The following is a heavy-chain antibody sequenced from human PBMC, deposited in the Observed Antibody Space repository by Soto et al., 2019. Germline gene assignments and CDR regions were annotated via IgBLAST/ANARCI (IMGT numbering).Heavy chain of an antibody. D-gene: IGHD3-3*01. Sequence: EVQLVQSGAEVKKPGESLQISCKGSGYTFSYYWIAWVRQVPGKGLQCMGITWPGHFDTRFAPSFKGRVTISADESVSTAYLQWSSLTASDTAIYYCARRPMGYDFWNAHLDMWGQGTMVAVSS. CDR1: GYTFSYYW. CDR2: TWPGHFDT. J-gene: IGHJ3*02. CDR3: ARRPMGYDFWNAHLDM. V-gene: IGHV5-51*01.